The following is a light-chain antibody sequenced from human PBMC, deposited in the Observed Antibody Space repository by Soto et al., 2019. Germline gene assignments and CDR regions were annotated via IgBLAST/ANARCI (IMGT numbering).Light chain of an antibody. CDR1: QSIGST. J-gene: IGKJ4*01. CDR2: DAS. V-gene: IGKV3-15*01. CDR3: QHYKTWPLS. Sequence: EIVITQSPATLSVSSGERATLSCRASQSIGSTLAWYQQKPGQTPRLLIYDASTRATGIPARFSGIGSGTEFTLIISSLQSEDFAVYYCQHYKTWPLSFGGGTKVDIK.